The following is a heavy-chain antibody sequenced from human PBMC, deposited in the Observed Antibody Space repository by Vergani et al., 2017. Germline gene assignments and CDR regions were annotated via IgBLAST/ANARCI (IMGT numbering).Heavy chain of an antibody. Sequence: QVQLQESGPGLVKPSETLSLTCTVSGGSISSYYWSWIRQPAGKGLEWIGRIYTSGSTNYNPSLKSRVTMSVDTSKNQFSLKLSSVTAADTAVYYCARDHYYDSSGYYSYYYYGMDVWGQGTTVTVSS. J-gene: IGHJ6*02. CDR3: ARDHYYDSSGYYSYYYYGMDV. V-gene: IGHV4-4*07. CDR1: GGSISSYY. D-gene: IGHD3-22*01. CDR2: IYTSGST.